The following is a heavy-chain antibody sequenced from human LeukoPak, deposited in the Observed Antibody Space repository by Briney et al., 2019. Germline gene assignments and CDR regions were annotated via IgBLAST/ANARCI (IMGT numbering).Heavy chain of an antibody. V-gene: IGHV4-61*01. CDR2: IYYSGST. J-gene: IGHJ5*02. Sequence: SETLSLTCTVSGGSISSSSYYWSWIRQPPGKGLEWIGYIYYSGSTNYNPSLKSRVTISVDTSKNQFSLKLSSVTAADTAVYYCARGVTMVRGTGLNWFDPWGQGTLVTVSS. CDR3: ARGVTMVRGTGLNWFDP. CDR1: GGSISSSSYY. D-gene: IGHD3-10*01.